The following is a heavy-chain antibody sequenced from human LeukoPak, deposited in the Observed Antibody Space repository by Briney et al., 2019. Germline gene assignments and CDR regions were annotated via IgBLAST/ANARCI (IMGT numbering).Heavy chain of an antibody. J-gene: IGHJ4*02. D-gene: IGHD6-6*01. CDR3: ARLYSSSDLDY. V-gene: IGHV1-18*01. Sequence: GASVKVSCKPSRYTFTSYGISWVRQSPGQGLEWMGWISAYNGNTNYAQKLQARVTITTDTTTTTAYMELRSLRSEDTAVYYCARLYSSSDLDYWGQGTLVTVSS. CDR1: RYTFTSYG. CDR2: ISAYNGNT.